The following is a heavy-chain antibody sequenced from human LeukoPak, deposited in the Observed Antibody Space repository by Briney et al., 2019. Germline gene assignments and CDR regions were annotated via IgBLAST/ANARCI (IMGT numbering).Heavy chain of an antibody. CDR1: GITLSNYG. D-gene: IGHD3-10*01. J-gene: IGHJ4*02. CDR3: AKRGVVIRVILVGFHKQAYYFDS. CDR2: ISDSGGST. Sequence: GGSLRLSCAVSGITLSNYGMSWVRQAPGKGLEWVAGISDSGGSTNYADSVKGRFTISRDNAKNTLYLQVNSLRAEDTAVYFCAKRGVVIRVILVGFHKQAYYFDSWGQGALVTVSS. V-gene: IGHV3-23*01.